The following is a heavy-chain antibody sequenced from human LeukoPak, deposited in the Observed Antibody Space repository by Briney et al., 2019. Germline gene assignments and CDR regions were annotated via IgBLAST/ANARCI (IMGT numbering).Heavy chain of an antibody. CDR1: GFTFSSYS. D-gene: IGHD2-21*02. J-gene: IGHJ4*02. CDR3: ARVRDCGAVDY. CDR2: ISSSSSYI. Sequence: PGGSLRLSCAASGFTFSSYSMNWVRQAPGKGLEWVSSISSSSSYIYYADSVKGRFTISRDNAKNTLYLQMNSLRAEDTAVYYCARVRDCGAVDYWGQGTLVTVSS. V-gene: IGHV3-21*01.